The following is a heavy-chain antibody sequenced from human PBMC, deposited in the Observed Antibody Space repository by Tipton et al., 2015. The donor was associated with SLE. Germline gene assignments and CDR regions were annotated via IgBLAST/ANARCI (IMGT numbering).Heavy chain of an antibody. CDR2: INHSGST. Sequence: LRLSCAVYGGSFSGYYCSWIRQPPGKGLEWIGEINHSGSTNYNPSLKSRVTISVDTSKNQFSLKLSSVTAADTAVYYCARGGGSVLADIWGQGTMVTASS. CDR3: ARGGGSVLADI. CDR1: GGSFSGYY. D-gene: IGHD3-10*01. J-gene: IGHJ3*02. V-gene: IGHV4-34*01.